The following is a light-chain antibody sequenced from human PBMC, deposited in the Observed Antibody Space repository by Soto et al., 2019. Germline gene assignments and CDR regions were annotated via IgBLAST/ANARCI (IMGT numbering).Light chain of an antibody. J-gene: IGKJ1*01. CDR3: QQYDRFSVT. CDR1: QRMSRW. CDR2: DVS. V-gene: IGKV1-5*01. Sequence: DIQVTHSPSTLSASLRDTVTITCRASQRMSRWLAWHQQKPGKAPKLLIYDVSALKRGVPPRFSGSGSGTEFTLTISSLQPDDFATYYCQQYDRFSVTFGQGTKVDIK.